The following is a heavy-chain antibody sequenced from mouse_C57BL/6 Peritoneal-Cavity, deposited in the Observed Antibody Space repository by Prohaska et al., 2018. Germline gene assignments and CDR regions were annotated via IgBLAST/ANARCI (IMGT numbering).Heavy chain of an antibody. CDR3: TREGNY. J-gene: IGHJ2*01. Sequence: AELVRPGASVTLSCKASGYTFTDYEMHWVKQTPVHGLEWIGAIDPETGGTAYNQKFKGKAILTADKSSSTAYMELRSLTSEDSAVYYCTREGNYWGRGTTLTVSS. CDR2: IDPETGGT. CDR1: GYTFTDYE. V-gene: IGHV1-15*01.